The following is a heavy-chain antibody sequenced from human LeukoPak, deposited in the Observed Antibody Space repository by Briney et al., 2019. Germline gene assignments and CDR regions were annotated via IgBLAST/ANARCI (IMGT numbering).Heavy chain of an antibody. D-gene: IGHD2-2*01. V-gene: IGHV1-69*13. J-gene: IGHJ4*02. CDR3: ARVRAGGVVVPAAPFDY. CDR2: IIPIFGTA. CDR1: GGTFSSYA. Sequence: ASVKVSCTASGGTFSSYAISWVRQAPGQGLEWMGGIIPIFGTANYAQKFQGRVTITADESTSTAYMELSSLRSEDTAVYYCARVRAGGVVVPAAPFDYWGQGTLVTVSS.